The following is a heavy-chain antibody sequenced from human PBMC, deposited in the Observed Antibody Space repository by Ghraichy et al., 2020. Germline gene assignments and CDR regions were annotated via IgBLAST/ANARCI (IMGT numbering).Heavy chain of an antibody. CDR2: IYYSGST. CDR3: ASTMMPGHFDY. V-gene: IGHV4-30-4*01. Sequence: SETLSLTCTVSGGSISSGDYYWSWIRQPPGKGLEWIGYIYYSGSTYYNPSLKSRVTISVDTSKNQFSLKLSSVTAADTAVYYCASTMMPGHFDYWGQGTLVTVSS. D-gene: IGHD3-22*01. CDR1: GGSISSGDYY. J-gene: IGHJ4*02.